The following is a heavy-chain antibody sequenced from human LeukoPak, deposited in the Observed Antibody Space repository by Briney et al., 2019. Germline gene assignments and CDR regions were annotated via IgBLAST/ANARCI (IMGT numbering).Heavy chain of an antibody. CDR3: VRGTAFWNGVDY. Sequence: GGSLRLSCAASGFAFSSYDMHWVRQATGKGLEWVSAIGTAGDTYYPGSVKGRFTISRENANTLYLQMNGLRAEDTAVYYCVRGTAFWNGVDYWGQGTLVTVSS. D-gene: IGHD3-3*01. V-gene: IGHV3-13*04. CDR1: GFAFSSYD. CDR2: IGTAGDT. J-gene: IGHJ4*02.